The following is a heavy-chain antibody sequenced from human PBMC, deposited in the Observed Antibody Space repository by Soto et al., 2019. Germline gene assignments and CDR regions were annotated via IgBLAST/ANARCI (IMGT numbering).Heavy chain of an antibody. CDR2: IWYDGSNK. Sequence: QVQLVESVGGVVQPGRSLRLSCAASGFTFSSYGMHWVRQASGKGLEWVAVIWYDGSNKYYADSVKGRFTISRDNSKNTLYLQMNSLRAEDTAVYYCARDSSSWYGVDYFDYWGQGTLVTVSS. CDR1: GFTFSSYG. D-gene: IGHD6-13*01. V-gene: IGHV3-33*01. CDR3: ARDSSSWYGVDYFDY. J-gene: IGHJ4*02.